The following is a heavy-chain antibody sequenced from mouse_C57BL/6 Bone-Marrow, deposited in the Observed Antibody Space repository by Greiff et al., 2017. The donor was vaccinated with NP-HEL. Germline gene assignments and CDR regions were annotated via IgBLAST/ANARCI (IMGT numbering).Heavy chain of an antibody. CDR3: ASYGDY. J-gene: IGHJ2*01. Sequence: QVHVKQPGAELVKPGASVKLSCKASGYTFTSYWMQWVKQRPGQGLEWIGEIDPSDSYTNYNQKFKGKATLTVDTSSSTAYMQLSSLTSEDSAVYYCASYGDYWGQGTTLTVSS. D-gene: IGHD1-1*01. CDR2: IDPSDSYT. V-gene: IGHV1-50*01. CDR1: GYTFTSYW.